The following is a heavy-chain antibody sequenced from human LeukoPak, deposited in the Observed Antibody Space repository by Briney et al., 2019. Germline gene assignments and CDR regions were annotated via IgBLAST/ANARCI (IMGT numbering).Heavy chain of an antibody. CDR1: GYTFTSYY. V-gene: IGHV1-46*01. Sequence: ASVKVSCKASGYTFTSYYMHWVRQAPGQGLEWMGIINPSGGSTSYAQKFQGRVTMTRDMSTSTVYMELSSLRSEDTAVYHCARELGSGSYYGYYFDYWGQGTLVTVSS. D-gene: IGHD3-10*01. J-gene: IGHJ4*02. CDR2: INPSGGST. CDR3: ARELGSGSYYGYYFDY.